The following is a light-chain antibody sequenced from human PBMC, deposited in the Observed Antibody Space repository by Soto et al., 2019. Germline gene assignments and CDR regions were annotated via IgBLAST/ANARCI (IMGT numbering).Light chain of an antibody. V-gene: IGKV3-15*01. Sequence: EIVMTQSPATLSVSPGERATLSCRASQSVSSNLAWYPQKPGQAPRLLIYDTSTRATGIPARFSGSGSGTEFTLTISSLQSEDFAVYYCQQYKNWPPITFGQGTRLEIK. CDR1: QSVSSN. CDR2: DTS. J-gene: IGKJ5*01. CDR3: QQYKNWPPIT.